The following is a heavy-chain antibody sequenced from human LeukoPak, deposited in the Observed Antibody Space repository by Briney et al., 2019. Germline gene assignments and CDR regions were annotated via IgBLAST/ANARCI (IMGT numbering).Heavy chain of an antibody. CDR2: IWYDGSNK. CDR1: GFTFSSYG. J-gene: IGHJ6*02. V-gene: IGHV3-30*02. D-gene: IGHD6-13*01. Sequence: GGSLRLSCAASGFTFSSYGMHWVRQAPGKGLEWVALIWYDGSNKYYADSVKGRFTISRDNSKNTLYLQMNSLRAEDTAVYYCAKDLIAAAGKVYYYGMDVWGQGTTVTVS. CDR3: AKDLIAAAGKVYYYGMDV.